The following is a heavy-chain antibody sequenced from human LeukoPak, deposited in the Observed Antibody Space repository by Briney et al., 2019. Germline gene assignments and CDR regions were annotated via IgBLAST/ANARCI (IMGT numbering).Heavy chain of an antibody. J-gene: IGHJ4*02. Sequence: QPGRSLRLSCATSGFTFSNFAIHWVRQAPGKGLEWVAAISYDGSNKYFADSVKGRFTISRDNSGNTLYLQMNSPRAEDTAVYYCARESGYSGYDFPFDYWGQGTLVTVSS. CDR1: GFTFSNFA. D-gene: IGHD5-12*01. CDR2: ISYDGSNK. CDR3: ARESGYSGYDFPFDY. V-gene: IGHV3-30*04.